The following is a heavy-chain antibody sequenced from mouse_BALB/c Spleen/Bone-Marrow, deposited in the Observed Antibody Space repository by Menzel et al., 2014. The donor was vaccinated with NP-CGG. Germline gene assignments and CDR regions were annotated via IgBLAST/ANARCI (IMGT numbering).Heavy chain of an antibody. CDR2: ISDGGSYT. CDR3: SRVLRPYYYAMDY. CDR1: GFTFSDYY. J-gene: IGHJ4*01. D-gene: IGHD1-2*01. Sequence: EVKLVESGGGLVKPGGSLKLSCAASGFTFSDYYMYWVRQTPEKRLEWVATISDGGSYTYYPDSVKGRFTISRDNAKNNLYLQMSSLKSEDTAMYYCSRVLRPYYYAMDYWGQGTSVTVSS. V-gene: IGHV5-4*02.